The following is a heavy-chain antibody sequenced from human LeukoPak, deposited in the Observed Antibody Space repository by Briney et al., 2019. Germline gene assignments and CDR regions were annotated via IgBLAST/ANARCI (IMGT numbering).Heavy chain of an antibody. J-gene: IGHJ6*02. D-gene: IGHD4-17*01. CDR1: GGSFSGYY. CDR2: INHSGGT. CDR3: AGGLRDDYSDDYYYYGMDV. V-gene: IGHV4-34*01. Sequence: PSETLSLTCAVYGGSFSGYYWSWIRQPPGKGLEWIGEINHSGGTNYNPSLKSRVTISVDTSKNQFSLKLSSVTAADTAVYYCAGGLRDDYSDDYYYYGMDVWGQGTTVTVSS.